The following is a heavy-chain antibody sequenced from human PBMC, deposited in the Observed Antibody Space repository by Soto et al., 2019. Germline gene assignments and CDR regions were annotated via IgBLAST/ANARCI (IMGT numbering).Heavy chain of an antibody. CDR3: TTDTYDSSGYYNHYYYGMDV. Sequence: PWGSLRLPCAASGFTFINAWIIFFRHPAFKWREWVGRIKSKTDGGTTDYAAPVKGRFTISRDDSKNTLYLQMNSLKTEDTAVYYCTTDTYDSSGYYNHYYYGMDVWGQGTTVTVSS. CDR2: IKSKTDGGTT. CDR1: GFTFINAW. V-gene: IGHV3-15*01. D-gene: IGHD3-22*01. J-gene: IGHJ6*02.